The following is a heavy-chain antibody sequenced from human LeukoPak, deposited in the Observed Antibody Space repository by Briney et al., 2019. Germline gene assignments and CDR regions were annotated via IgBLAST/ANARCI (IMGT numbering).Heavy chain of an antibody. J-gene: IGHJ4*02. Sequence: GGSLRLSCAASGFTVRNTYMNWVRQAPGKGLEWVSVIYSGGGTYYADSVKGRFTISRDNSKNTLYLQMNSLRTEDTAVYYCAKAEGYDILTGLDYWGQGTLVTVSS. CDR2: IYSGGGT. V-gene: IGHV3-66*01. D-gene: IGHD3-9*01. CDR3: AKAEGYDILTGLDY. CDR1: GFTVRNTY.